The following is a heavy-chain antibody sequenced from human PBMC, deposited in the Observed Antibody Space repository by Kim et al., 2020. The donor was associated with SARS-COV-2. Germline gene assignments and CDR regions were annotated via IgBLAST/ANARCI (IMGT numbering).Heavy chain of an antibody. J-gene: IGHJ6*02. CDR1: GFTFSSYA. CDR3: ARGTGYCSSTSCYLIGHYYYYGMDV. V-gene: IGHV3-30-3*01. CDR2: ISYDGSNK. Sequence: GGSLRLSCAASGFTFSSYAMHWVRQAPGKGLEWVAVISYDGSNKYYADSVKGRFTISRDNSKNTLYLQMNSLRPEDTAVYYCARGTGYCSSTSCYLIGHYYYYGMDVWGQGTTVTVSS. D-gene: IGHD2-2*01.